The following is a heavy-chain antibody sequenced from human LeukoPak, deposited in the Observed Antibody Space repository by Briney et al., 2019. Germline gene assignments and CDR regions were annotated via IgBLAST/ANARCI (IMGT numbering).Heavy chain of an antibody. CDR2: INHSGST. V-gene: IGHV4-34*01. CDR3: ASRSRYYGDYGAYFDY. J-gene: IGHJ4*02. D-gene: IGHD4-17*01. CDR1: GGSFSGYY. Sequence: SETLSLTCAVYGGSFSGYYWSWIRQPPGKGLEWIGEINHSGSTNYNPSLKSRVTISVDTSKNQFSLKLSSVTAADTAVYYCASRSRYYGDYGAYFDYWGQGTLVTVPS.